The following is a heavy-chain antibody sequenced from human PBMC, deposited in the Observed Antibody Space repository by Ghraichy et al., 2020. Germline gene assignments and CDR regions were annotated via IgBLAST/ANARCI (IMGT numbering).Heavy chain of an antibody. J-gene: IGHJ6*02. D-gene: IGHD3-3*01. CDR1: GFTVSSNY. CDR2: IYSGGST. V-gene: IGHV3-66*01. CDR3: ARDPISPLYDFWSGYPAGYYGMDV. Sequence: GESLNISCAASGFTVSSNYMSWVRQAPGKGLEWVSVIYSGGSTYYADSVKGRFTISRDNSKNTLYLQMNSLRAEDTAVYYCARDPISPLYDFWSGYPAGYYGMDVWGQGTTVTVSS.